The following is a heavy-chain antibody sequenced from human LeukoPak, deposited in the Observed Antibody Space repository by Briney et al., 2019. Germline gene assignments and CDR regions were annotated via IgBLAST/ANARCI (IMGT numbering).Heavy chain of an antibody. CDR1: GYTFTGYY. V-gene: IGHV1-2*02. Sequence: GSVKVSCKASGYTFTGYYMHWVRQAPGQGLEWMGWIKYKSGGTNYAQKFQGRVTMTRDTSISAAYMELSRLRSDDTAVYYCARSMAPSGSLYFQHWGQGTLVTVS. CDR3: ARSMAPSGSLYFQH. CDR2: IKYKSGGT. J-gene: IGHJ1*01. D-gene: IGHD6-13*01.